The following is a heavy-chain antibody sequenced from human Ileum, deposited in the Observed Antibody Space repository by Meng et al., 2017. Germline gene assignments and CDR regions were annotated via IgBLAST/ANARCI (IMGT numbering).Heavy chain of an antibody. D-gene: IGHD3-10*01. V-gene: IGHV3-49*03. CDR3: AREKGTITRNRGDVDY. CDR2: IRIKRYDRTT. J-gene: IGHJ4*02. CDR1: GFPFGDYS. Sequence: GGSLRLSCVASGFPFGDYSMTWFRQAPGTGLEWVAFIRIKRYDRTTEYATSVKGRFTISRDDSAGIDYLKMSSLKTEDTAVYYCAREKGTITRNRGDVDYWGQGTLVTVSS.